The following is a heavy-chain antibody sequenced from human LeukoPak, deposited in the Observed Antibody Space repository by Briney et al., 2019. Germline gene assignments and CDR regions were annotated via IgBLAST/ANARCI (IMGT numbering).Heavy chain of an antibody. Sequence: ASVKVSCRASGGTFSSYAISWVRQAPGQGLEWMGGIIPIFGTANYAQKFQGRVTITADKSTSTAYMELSSLRSEDTAVYYCARKVPNDSSGYYYRGQFDPWGQGTLVTVSS. D-gene: IGHD3-22*01. V-gene: IGHV1-69*06. J-gene: IGHJ5*02. CDR2: IIPIFGTA. CDR3: ARKVPNDSSGYYYRGQFDP. CDR1: GGTFSSYA.